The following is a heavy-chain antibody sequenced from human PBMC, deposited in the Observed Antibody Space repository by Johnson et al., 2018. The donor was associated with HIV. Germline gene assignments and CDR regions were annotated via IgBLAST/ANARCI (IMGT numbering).Heavy chain of an antibody. CDR3: ARGGSAARGNWNCGGDCSTFLLLDAFDI. V-gene: IGHV3-30*04. Sequence: QMLLVESGGGVVQPGRSLRLSCAASGFTFSSYAMHWVRQAPGKGLEWVAVISYDGSNKYYADSVKGRFTISRDNAKNSLYLQMNSLRAEDTAVYYCARGGSAARGNWNCGGDCSTFLLLDAFDIWGQGTMVTVSS. D-gene: IGHD2-21*02. CDR1: GFTFSSYA. CDR2: ISYDGSNK. J-gene: IGHJ3*02.